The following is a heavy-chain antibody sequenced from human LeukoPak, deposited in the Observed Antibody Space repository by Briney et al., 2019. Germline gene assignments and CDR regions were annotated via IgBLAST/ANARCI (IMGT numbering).Heavy chain of an antibody. Sequence: SETLSLTCAVYGGSFSGYYWSWIRQPPGKGLEWIGEINHSRSTNYNPSLKSRVTISVDTSKNQFSLKLSSVTAADTAVYYCARGVVRYNKFDYWGQGTLVTVSS. CDR1: GGSFSGYY. D-gene: IGHD5-24*01. V-gene: IGHV4-34*01. J-gene: IGHJ4*02. CDR3: ARGVVRYNKFDY. CDR2: INHSRST.